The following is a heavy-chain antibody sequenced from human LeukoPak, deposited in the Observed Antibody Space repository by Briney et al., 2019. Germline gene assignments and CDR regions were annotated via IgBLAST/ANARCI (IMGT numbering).Heavy chain of an antibody. J-gene: IGHJ4*02. CDR3: ARDPARGY. V-gene: IGHV3-7*01. CDR1: GFTFSSYA. Sequence: PGRSLRLSCAASGFTFSSYAMHWVRQAPGKGLEWVANIKQDGSEKYYVDSVKGRFTISRDNAKNSLYLQMNSLRAEDTAVYYCARDPARGYWGQGTLVTVSS. CDR2: IKQDGSEK.